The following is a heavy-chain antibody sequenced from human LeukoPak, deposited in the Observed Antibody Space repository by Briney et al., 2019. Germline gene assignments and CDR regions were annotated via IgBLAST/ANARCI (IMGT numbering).Heavy chain of an antibody. CDR3: ARDMDSSSHYFDY. D-gene: IGHD6-6*01. V-gene: IGHV3-33*01. Sequence: RGSLRLSCAASGFTFRSHGMHWVRQAPGKGLQWVGVIWYDGSNSYYADSVKGRFTISRDNSKNTLYLQMNSLRAEDTAVYYCARDMDSSSHYFDYWGQGALVTVSS. J-gene: IGHJ4*02. CDR1: GFTFRSHG. CDR2: IWYDGSNS.